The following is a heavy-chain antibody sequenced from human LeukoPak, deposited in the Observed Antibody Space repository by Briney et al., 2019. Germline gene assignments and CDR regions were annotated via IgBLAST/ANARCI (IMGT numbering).Heavy chain of an antibody. D-gene: IGHD2-2*02. CDR3: ATCARNFYCYRFDY. CDR2: IIPIFGTA. CDR1: GYTFTGYH. Sequence: ASVKVSCKASGYTFTGYHMHWVRQAPGQGLEWMGGIIPIFGTANYAQKFQGRVTITADESTSTAYMELSSQGSEDTAVYYCATCARNFYCYRFDYWGQGTLVTVSS. V-gene: IGHV1-69*13. J-gene: IGHJ4*02.